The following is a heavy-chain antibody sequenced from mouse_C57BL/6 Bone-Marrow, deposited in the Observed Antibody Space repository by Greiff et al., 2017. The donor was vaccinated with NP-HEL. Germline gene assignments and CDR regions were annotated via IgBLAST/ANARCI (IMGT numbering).Heavy chain of an antibody. CDR1: GYTFTDYY. CDR2: INPTNGGT. Sequence: VQLQQSGPELVKPGASVKISCKASGYTFTDYYMNWVKQSHGNSLEWIGDINPTNGGTSYNQKFKGKATLTVDKSSSTAYMALRSLTSEDSAVCYCGGWCYCVYFDVWGTGTTVTVSS. J-gene: IGHJ1*03. D-gene: IGHD1-1*01. V-gene: IGHV1-26*01. CDR3: GGWCYCVYFDV.